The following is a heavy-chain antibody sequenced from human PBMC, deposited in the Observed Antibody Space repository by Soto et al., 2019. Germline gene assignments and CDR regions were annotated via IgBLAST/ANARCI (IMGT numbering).Heavy chain of an antibody. CDR1: GFTLSAYD. CDR2: LGAADDP. Sequence: EVQVVESGGGVVEPGGSLRLSCAASGFTLSAYDMHWVRQAEGKGLEWVSALGAADDPYYLVSVKGRFTISRENAKNSLYLQMINLRAGDTAVYYCARAYSGRLPRRADYYYAMDVWGQGATVTVSS. D-gene: IGHD2-15*01. CDR3: ARAYSGRLPRRADYYYAMDV. V-gene: IGHV3-13*05. J-gene: IGHJ6*02.